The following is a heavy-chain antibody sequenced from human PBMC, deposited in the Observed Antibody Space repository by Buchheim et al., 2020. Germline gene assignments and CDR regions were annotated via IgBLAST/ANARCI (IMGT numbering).Heavy chain of an antibody. CDR1: GFTFSRSW. V-gene: IGHV3-7*01. Sequence: EVQLVESGGGLVQPGGSLRLSCAASGFTFSRSWISWVRQAPGKGLEWVANIRTDGSEKYYVASVKGRFTISRDNAKNSLYLQMNSLRAEDTAMYYCVRGVGATGNYFDSWGEGTL. J-gene: IGHJ4*02. CDR2: IRTDGSEK. D-gene: IGHD1-26*01. CDR3: VRGVGATGNYFDS.